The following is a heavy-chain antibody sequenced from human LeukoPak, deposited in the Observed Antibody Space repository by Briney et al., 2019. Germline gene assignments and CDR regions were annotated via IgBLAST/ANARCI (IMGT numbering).Heavy chain of an antibody. D-gene: IGHD3-22*01. CDR1: GPSIRSHY. V-gene: IGHV4-59*08. Sequence: SETLSLTCSVSGPSIRSHYWSWMRQPPGKGMEWLGYIYRTGTTSYKPSLKSRVTISLESSKNHFSLNLSSVTAADTAFYYCARHGSFYDSDGYYHDPFYLWGAGTLVTVSS. CDR2: IYRTGTT. CDR3: ARHGSFYDSDGYYHDPFYL. J-gene: IGHJ3*01.